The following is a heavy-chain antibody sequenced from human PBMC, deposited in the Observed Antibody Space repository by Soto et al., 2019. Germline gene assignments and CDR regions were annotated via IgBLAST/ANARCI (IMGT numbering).Heavy chain of an antibody. D-gene: IGHD3-16*02. CDR2: TYYRSKWYN. CDR3: TTYDYIWGNHRYRWAY. Sequence: PSQTLSLTCAISGDSASSNSAAWNWIRQSPSRGLEWLGRTYYRSKWYNDYAVSVKSRITINPDTSKNQFSLQLNSVTPEDTAVYYCTTYDYIWGNHRYRWAYWGQGALVTVSS. V-gene: IGHV6-1*01. J-gene: IGHJ4*02. CDR1: GDSASSNSAA.